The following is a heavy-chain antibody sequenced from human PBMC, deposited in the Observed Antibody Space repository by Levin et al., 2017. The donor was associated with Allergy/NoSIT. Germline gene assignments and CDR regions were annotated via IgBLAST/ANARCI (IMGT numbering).Heavy chain of an antibody. CDR1: GFTFSSYW. CDR3: VVSLMARDGNWFDP. V-gene: IGHV3-7*02. Sequence: ETLSLTCAASGFTFSSYWMSWVRQAPGKGLEWVANINEDGSGKYYVDSVKGRFTISRDNAKNSLYLQMNSLRDDDTAVYYCVVSLMARDGNWFDPWGQGTLVTVSS. J-gene: IGHJ5*02. CDR2: INEDGSGK. D-gene: IGHD3-10*01.